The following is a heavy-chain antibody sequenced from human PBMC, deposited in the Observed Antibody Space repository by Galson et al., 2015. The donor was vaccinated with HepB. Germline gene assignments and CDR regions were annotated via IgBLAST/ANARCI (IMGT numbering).Heavy chain of an antibody. CDR2: ISSSGGST. CDR3: TKVLLWFGEPWGAFDI. CDR1: GFTFSSYA. Sequence: SLRLSCAASGFTFSSYAMSWVRQAPGKGLEWVSSISSSGGSTYYADSVKGRFTISRDNSKNTLFLQMNSLRAEDTAVYYCTKVLLWFGEPWGAFDIWGLGTMVPVSS. D-gene: IGHD3-10*01. J-gene: IGHJ3*02. V-gene: IGHV3-23*01.